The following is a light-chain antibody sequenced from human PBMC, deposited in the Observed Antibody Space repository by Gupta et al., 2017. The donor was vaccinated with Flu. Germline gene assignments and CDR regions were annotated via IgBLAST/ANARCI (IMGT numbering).Light chain of an antibody. V-gene: IGLV6-57*01. Sequence: VTISFTRSSGSIANNVVQWYQQRPGSSPTTVIYEDNQRPSGVPDRFSGSIDSSSNSASLTISGLKTEDEADYYCQSYDSSNPWVFGGGTKLTVL. CDR1: SGSIANNV. CDR2: EDN. CDR3: QSYDSSNPWV. J-gene: IGLJ3*02.